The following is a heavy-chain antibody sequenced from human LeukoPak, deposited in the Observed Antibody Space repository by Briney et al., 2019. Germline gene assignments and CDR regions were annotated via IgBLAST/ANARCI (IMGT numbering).Heavy chain of an antibody. CDR1: GYTFTSYA. D-gene: IGHD2-2*01. V-gene: IGHV1-3*01. J-gene: IGHJ4*02. CDR2: INAGNGNT. CDR3: ATTGDLLGYCSSTSCLPHY. Sequence: ASVKVSCKASGYTFTSYAMHWVRRAPGQRLEWMGWINAGNGNTKYSQKFQGRVTITRDTSASTAYMELSSLRSEDTAVYYCATTGDLLGYCSSTSCLPHYWGQGTLVTVSS.